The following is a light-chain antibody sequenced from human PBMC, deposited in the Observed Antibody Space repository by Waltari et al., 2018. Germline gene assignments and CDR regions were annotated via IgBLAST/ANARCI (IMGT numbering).Light chain of an antibody. CDR2: EDN. J-gene: IGLJ2*01. V-gene: IGLV1-51*01. Sequence: QSVLTQPPSVSAAPGPRVTISCSGSHSHIGSSYVSWYQQVSGTAPKLLIYEDNKRPSGVSDRFSGSKSGPSASLAITGLQTGDEADYYCSAWDSSLSALFGGGTRLTVL. CDR3: SAWDSSLSAL. CDR1: HSHIGSSY.